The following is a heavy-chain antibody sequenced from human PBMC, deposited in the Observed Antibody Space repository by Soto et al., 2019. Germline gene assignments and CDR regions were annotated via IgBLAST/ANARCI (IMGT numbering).Heavy chain of an antibody. CDR3: ARDKSPYSRGWHNRHFDY. V-gene: IGHV3-30-3*01. Sequence: QVQLVESGGGVVQPGRSLRLSCAASGFTFSSYAMHWVRQAPGKGLEWVAVMSYDGSNKYYADSVKGRFTISRDNSKNTLYQQMNSLRAEDTAVYYCARDKSPYSRGWHNRHFDYWGQGPLVTVSS. D-gene: IGHD6-19*01. J-gene: IGHJ4*02. CDR2: MSYDGSNK. CDR1: GFTFSSYA.